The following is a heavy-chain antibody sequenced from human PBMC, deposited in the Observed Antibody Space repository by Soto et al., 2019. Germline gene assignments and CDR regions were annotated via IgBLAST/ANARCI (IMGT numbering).Heavy chain of an antibody. D-gene: IGHD3-3*01. J-gene: IGHJ5*02. CDR2: IYYSGST. CDR3: ARGYDFWSGPTSGFDP. Sequence: SETLSLTCTVSGVSISSYYWSWIRQPPGKGLEWIGYIYYSGSTNYNPSLKSRVTISVDTSKNQFSLKLSSVTAADTAVYYCARGYDFWSGPTSGFDPWGQGTLVTVSS. V-gene: IGHV4-59*01. CDR1: GVSISSYY.